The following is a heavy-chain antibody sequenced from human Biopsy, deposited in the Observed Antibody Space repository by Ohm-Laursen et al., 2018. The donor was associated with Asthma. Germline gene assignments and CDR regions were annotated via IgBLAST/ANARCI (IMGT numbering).Heavy chain of an antibody. D-gene: IGHD6-13*01. CDR1: GFTFDDYA. Sequence: SLRLSCAASGFTFDDYAMHWVRQAPGKGLEWVSGVSWNSGSIDYADSVKGRFTISRDNAKNSLYPQMNSLRGADTALYYCVKDIRLQLWGFDSWGQGTLVTVSS. J-gene: IGHJ4*02. CDR2: VSWNSGSI. CDR3: VKDIRLQLWGFDS. V-gene: IGHV3-9*01.